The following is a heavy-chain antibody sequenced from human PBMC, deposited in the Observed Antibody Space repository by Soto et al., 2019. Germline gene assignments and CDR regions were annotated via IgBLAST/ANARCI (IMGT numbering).Heavy chain of an antibody. CDR2: IESKTDGGTT. CDR1: GFTFSNAW. Sequence: EVQLVESGGGLVKPGGSLRLSCAASGFTFSNAWMSWVRQAPGKGLEWVGRIESKTDGGTTDYAAPVKGRFTISRDDSKNTLYLQMNSLKTEDTAVYYCTTDGLGATPNDFDYWGQGTLVTVSS. D-gene: IGHD1-26*01. J-gene: IGHJ4*02. V-gene: IGHV3-15*04. CDR3: TTDGLGATPNDFDY.